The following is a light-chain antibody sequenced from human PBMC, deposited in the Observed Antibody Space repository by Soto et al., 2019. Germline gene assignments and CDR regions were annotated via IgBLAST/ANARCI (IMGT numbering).Light chain of an antibody. CDR1: SSDVGGGNS. CDR2: DVF. CDR3: SSYTSTSTLYV. J-gene: IGLJ1*01. Sequence: QSALTQPASVSASPGQSISISCTGTSSDVGGGNSVSWYQQHPGKAPKVIIYDVFNRPSGVSNRFSGSKSGNTASLTISGLQAEDEDDYYCSSYTSTSTLYVFGSGTKLTVL. V-gene: IGLV2-14*03.